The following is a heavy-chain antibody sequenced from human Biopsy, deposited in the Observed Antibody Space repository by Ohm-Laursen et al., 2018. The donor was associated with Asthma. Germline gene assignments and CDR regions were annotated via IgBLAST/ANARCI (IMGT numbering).Heavy chain of an antibody. CDR1: GYIFTSHA. CDR2: LSPMIGRA. CDR3: ARAVTILQEWSGGMDV. J-gene: IGHJ6*02. V-gene: IGHV1-69*10. D-gene: IGHD3-3*01. Sequence: VASVKVSCKASGYIFTSHAMNWVRQAPGQGLEWMGGLSPMIGRANYAQKFQGRVTISADRSTSTAYMELSSLTIEDTAVYYCARAVTILQEWSGGMDVWGQGTTVTVSS.